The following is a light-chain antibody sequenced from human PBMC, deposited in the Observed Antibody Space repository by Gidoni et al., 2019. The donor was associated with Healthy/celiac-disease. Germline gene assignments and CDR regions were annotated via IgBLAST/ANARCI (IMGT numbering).Light chain of an antibody. Sequence: QMTQSPSSLSASVGDRVTITCRASQSISSYLNWYQQKPGKAPKLLIYAASSLQSGVPSRFSGSGSGTDFTLTISSLQPEDFATYYCQQSYSTPGMYTFGQGTKLEIK. J-gene: IGKJ2*01. CDR2: AAS. CDR3: QQSYSTPGMYT. CDR1: QSISSY. V-gene: IGKV1-39*01.